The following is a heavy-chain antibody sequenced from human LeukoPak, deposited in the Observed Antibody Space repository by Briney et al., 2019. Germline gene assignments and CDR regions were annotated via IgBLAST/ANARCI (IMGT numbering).Heavy chain of an antibody. J-gene: IGHJ4*02. CDR1: XXTLSXYS. CDR2: ITASGTAM. V-gene: IGHV3-48*02. Sequence: GSLRXXXAAXXXTLSXYSMNWVRQAPGKGLEWVSHITASGTAMFYADSVKGRFTISRDNAKNSLYLQMNSLRDEDTAVYYCASSESYRFDYWGQGTLVTVSP. D-gene: IGHD1-26*01. CDR3: ASSESYRFDY.